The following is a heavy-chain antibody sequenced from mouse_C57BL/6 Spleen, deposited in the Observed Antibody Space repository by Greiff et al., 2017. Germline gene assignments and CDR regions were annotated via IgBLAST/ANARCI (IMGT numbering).Heavy chain of an antibody. J-gene: IGHJ4*01. Sequence: DVQLVESGGGLVQPKGSLKLSCAASGFTFNTYAMHWVRQAPGKGLEWVARIRSKSSNYATYYADSVKDRFTISRDDSQSMLYLQMNNLKTEDTAMYYCVRGPPYSNYVRGAMDYWGQGTSVTVSS. CDR3: VRGPPYSNYVRGAMDY. D-gene: IGHD2-5*01. CDR1: GFTFNTYA. V-gene: IGHV10-3*01. CDR2: IRSKSSNYAT.